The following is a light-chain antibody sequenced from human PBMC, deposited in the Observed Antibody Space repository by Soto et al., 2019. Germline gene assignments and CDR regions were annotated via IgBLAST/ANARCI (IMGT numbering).Light chain of an antibody. Sequence: QSVLTQPASVSGSPGQSITISCTGTSRDVGGYNYVSWYQQHPGKAPKLMIYEVSNRPSGVSNRFSGSKSGNTASLTISGLQAEDEADYYCSSYTSSSNYVFGTGTKLTVL. J-gene: IGLJ1*01. CDR3: SSYTSSSNYV. CDR2: EVS. V-gene: IGLV2-14*01. CDR1: SRDVGGYNY.